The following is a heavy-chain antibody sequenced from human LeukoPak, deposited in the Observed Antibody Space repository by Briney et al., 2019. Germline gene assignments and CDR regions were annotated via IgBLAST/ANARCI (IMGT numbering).Heavy chain of an antibody. V-gene: IGHV3-23*01. CDR1: GFTFSSYA. CDR2: ISGSGGST. D-gene: IGHD3-10*01. J-gene: IGHJ2*01. Sequence: GGSLRLSCAASGFTFSSYAMSWVRQAPGKGLEWVSAISGSGGSTYYADSVKGRFTISRDNSKNTLYLQMNSLSAEDTAVYYCATGTYYYGSGSYYLRPSFDLWGRGTLVTVSS. CDR3: ATGTYYYGSGSYYLRPSFDL.